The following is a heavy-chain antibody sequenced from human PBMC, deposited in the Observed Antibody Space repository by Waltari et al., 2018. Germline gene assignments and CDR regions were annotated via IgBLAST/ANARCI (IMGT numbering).Heavy chain of an antibody. Sequence: EVQLVESGGGLVKPGGSLRLSCEASGFTFSGYSMNWVRQAPGKGLEEVSSISGDSRFIYYADSVNGRFTTSSDDAKNSLYLQMNSLRVEDTAVYYCARDRRGYFDYWGPGTLVSVSS. D-gene: IGHD3-16*01. V-gene: IGHV3-21*01. CDR2: ISGDSRFI. CDR1: GFTFSGYS. J-gene: IGHJ4*02. CDR3: ARDRRGYFDY.